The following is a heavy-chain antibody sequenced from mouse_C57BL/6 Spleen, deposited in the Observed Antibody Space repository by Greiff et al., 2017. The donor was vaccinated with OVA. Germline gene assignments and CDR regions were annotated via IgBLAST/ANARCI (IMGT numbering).Heavy chain of an antibody. CDR2: INYDGSST. CDR3: ARARDSSGYEFAY. D-gene: IGHD3-2*02. Sequence: EVKLMESEGGLVQPGSSMKLSCTASGFTFSDYYMAWVRQVPEKGLEWVANINYDGSSTYYLDSLKSRFIISRDNAKNILYLQMSSLKSEDTATYYCARARDSSGYEFAYWGQGTLVTVSA. CDR1: GFTFSDYY. J-gene: IGHJ3*01. V-gene: IGHV5-16*01.